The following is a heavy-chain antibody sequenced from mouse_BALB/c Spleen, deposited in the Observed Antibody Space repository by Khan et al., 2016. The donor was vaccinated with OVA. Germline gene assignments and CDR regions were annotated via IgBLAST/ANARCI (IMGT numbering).Heavy chain of an antibody. CDR3: ARGAFDY. CDR1: GYSFTSYY. V-gene: IGHV1S135*01. CDR2: IDPFNGGT. J-gene: IGHJ3*01. Sequence: VQLQQSGPELMKPGASVNISCKASGYSFTSYYIHWVKQSHGKSLEWIGYIDPFNGGTDYNQKFKGKATLTVDKSSNTAYMHLSSLTSEDSAVYYCARGAFDYWGQGNLVTVSA.